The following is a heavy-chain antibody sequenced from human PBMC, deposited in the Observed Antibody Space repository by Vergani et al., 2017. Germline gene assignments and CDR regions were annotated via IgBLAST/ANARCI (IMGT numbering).Heavy chain of an antibody. CDR3: ARVGAVAGPIDY. CDR1: GFTFSSYG. D-gene: IGHD6-19*01. J-gene: IGHJ4*02. V-gene: IGHV3-33*01. CDR2: IWYDGSNK. Sequence: QVQLVESGGGVVQPGRSLRLSCAASGFTFSSYGMHWVRQAPGKGLEWVAVIWYDGSNKYYADSVKGRFTISRDNSKNTLYLQMNSLRAEDTAVYYCARVGAVAGPIDYWGQGTLDTVSS.